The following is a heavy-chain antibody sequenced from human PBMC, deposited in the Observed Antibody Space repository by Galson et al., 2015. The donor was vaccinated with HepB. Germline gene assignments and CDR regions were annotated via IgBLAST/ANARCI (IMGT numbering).Heavy chain of an antibody. D-gene: IGHD5-18*01. CDR3: ASSGYSYGLDY. CDR1: GGSISSYY. J-gene: IGHJ4*02. V-gene: IGHV4-59*08. CDR2: IYYSGST. Sequence: ETLSLTCTVSGGSISSYYWSWIRQPPGKGLEWIGYIYYSGSTNYNPSLKSRVTISVDTSKNQFSLKLSSVTAADTAVYYCASSGYSYGLDYWGQGTLVTVSS.